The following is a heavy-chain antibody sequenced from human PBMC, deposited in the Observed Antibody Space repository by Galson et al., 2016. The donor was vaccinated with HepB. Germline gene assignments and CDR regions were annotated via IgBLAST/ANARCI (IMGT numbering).Heavy chain of an antibody. CDR1: GFTFGNYV. J-gene: IGHJ4*02. D-gene: IGHD1-1*01. Sequence: SLRLSCAASGFTFGNYVMHWVRQTPGMGLAWVAVICSDGNEKYYADSVQGPFTLSRDNSKNTLYLQMDSLRLEDTALYYCARDPGTICHGINYHFDLWGQGSLVTVSS. V-gene: IGHV3-30-3*01. CDR2: ICSDGNEK. CDR3: ARDPGTICHGINYHFDL.